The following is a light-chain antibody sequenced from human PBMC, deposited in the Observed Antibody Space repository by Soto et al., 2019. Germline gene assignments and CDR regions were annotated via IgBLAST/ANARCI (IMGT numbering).Light chain of an antibody. V-gene: IGLV2-8*01. Sequence: QSALTQPPSAFGSPGQSVTISCTGTSSDVGSYNFVSWYQQHPGKAPKLMIYEVTKRPSGVPDRFSGSKSDNTASLTVSGLQAEDEADYYCSSYAGSNNFGVLFGGGTKLTVL. J-gene: IGLJ2*01. CDR2: EVT. CDR1: SSDVGSYNF. CDR3: SSYAGSNNFGVL.